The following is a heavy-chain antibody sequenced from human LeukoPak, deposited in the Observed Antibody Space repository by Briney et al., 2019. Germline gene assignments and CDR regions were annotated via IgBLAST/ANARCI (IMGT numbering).Heavy chain of an antibody. V-gene: IGHV3-30*04. CDR3: AREAGGYSYVCDY. CDR2: ISYDGSNK. D-gene: IGHD5-18*01. J-gene: IGHJ4*02. Sequence: GGSLRPSVPAPGFTFSSYPRHWVRQAQGKGLGWVAVISYDGSNKYYADSVKGRFTISRDNSKNTLYLQMNSLRAEDTAVYYCAREAGGYSYVCDYWGQGTLVTVSS. CDR1: GFTFSSYP.